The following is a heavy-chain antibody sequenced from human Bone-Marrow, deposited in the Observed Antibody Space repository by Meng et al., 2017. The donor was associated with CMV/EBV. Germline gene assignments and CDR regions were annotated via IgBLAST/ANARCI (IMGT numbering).Heavy chain of an antibody. CDR3: ARKYVGIAAAESWFDP. CDR2: IYYSGST. J-gene: IGHJ5*02. CDR1: GDSISSSSYY. D-gene: IGHD6-13*01. V-gene: IGHV4-39*07. Sequence: SCKASGDSISSSSYYWGWVRQPPGKGLEWIGSIYYSGSTYYNPSLKSRVTLSVDTSKNQFSLKLSSVTAADTAVYYCARKYVGIAAAESWFDPWGQGTLVTVSS.